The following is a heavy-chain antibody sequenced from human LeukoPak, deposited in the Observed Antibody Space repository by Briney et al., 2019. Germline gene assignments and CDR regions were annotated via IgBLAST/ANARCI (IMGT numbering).Heavy chain of an antibody. D-gene: IGHD1-14*01. J-gene: IGHJ4*02. CDR1: GFRFSVSG. V-gene: IGHV3-73*01. Sequence: PGGSLRLSCGASGFRFSVSGINWVRQASGQGLEWVGRIRSEANSYTTTYAASMRGRFTVSRDDSKNTAYLQMNSLKTEDTAVYYCARGGTTDQYFDYWGQGILVTVSS. CDR3: ARGGTTDQYFDY. CDR2: IRSEANSYTT.